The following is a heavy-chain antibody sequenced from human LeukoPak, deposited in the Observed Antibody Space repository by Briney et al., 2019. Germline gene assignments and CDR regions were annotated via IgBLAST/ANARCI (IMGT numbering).Heavy chain of an antibody. CDR3: ARVHATGYFSLDLGY. CDR2: INPNTGST. CDR1: GYTFTGYF. D-gene: IGHD3-9*01. J-gene: IGHJ4*02. Sequence: ASVRVSCKASGYTFTGYFMHWVRQAPGQGLDWMGWINPNTGSTKYAQKFQGRVTMTRDTSIGTAYMELSTVTSDDTAVYFCARVHATGYFSLDLGYWGQGTLVTVSS. V-gene: IGHV1-2*02.